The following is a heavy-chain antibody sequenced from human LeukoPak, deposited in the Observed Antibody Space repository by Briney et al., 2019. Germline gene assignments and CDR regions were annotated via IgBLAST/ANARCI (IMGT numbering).Heavy chain of an antibody. CDR1: EYTFTDYH. CDR2: INPNSGGT. J-gene: IGHJ4*02. Sequence: ASVKVSCKASEYTFTDYHMHWVRQAPGQGLEWMGCINPNSGGTNYAHKFQGRVTMTSDTSISAAYMELSVLRSDDTDVYYCAMILAAAAWAFDYWGQGTLVTVSS. D-gene: IGHD6-13*01. CDR3: AMILAAAAWAFDY. V-gene: IGHV1-2*02.